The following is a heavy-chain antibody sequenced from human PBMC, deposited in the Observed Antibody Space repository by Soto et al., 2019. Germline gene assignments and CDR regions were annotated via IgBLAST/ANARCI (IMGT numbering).Heavy chain of an antibody. J-gene: IGHJ5*02. CDR3: ATRITVFGLLIPPFDP. CDR2: INHTGGT. D-gene: IGHD3-3*01. CDR1: GGSVNGYY. Sequence: SETLSLTCAVYGGSVNGYYWNWIRQPPGKGLEWIGEINHTGGTHYSPSLKSRVTMSVDTSKNQFSLRLSSVTAADTAIYYCATRITVFGLLIPPFDPCGQRTQVTVSS. V-gene: IGHV4-34*01.